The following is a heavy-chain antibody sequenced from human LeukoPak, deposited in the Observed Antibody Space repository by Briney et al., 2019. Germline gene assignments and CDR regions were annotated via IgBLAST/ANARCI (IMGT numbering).Heavy chain of an antibody. CDR3: ARQVVCGGDCYEFDY. CDR1: GGSISSSSYS. CDR2: IYYSGST. D-gene: IGHD2-21*02. V-gene: IGHV4-39*01. J-gene: IGHJ4*02. Sequence: SETLSLTCTVSGGSISSSSYSWGWIRQPPGKGLEWIGSIYYSGSTYYNPSLKSRVTISVDTSKNQFSLKLSSVTAADTAVYYCARQVVCGGDCYEFDYWGQGTLVTVSS.